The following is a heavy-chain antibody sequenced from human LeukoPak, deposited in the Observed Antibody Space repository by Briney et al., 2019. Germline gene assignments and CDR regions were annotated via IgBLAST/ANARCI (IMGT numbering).Heavy chain of an antibody. CDR1: GGTFSSYA. CDR3: ARGIWSRTVSSYYFDY. J-gene: IGHJ4*02. D-gene: IGHD3-3*01. V-gene: IGHV1-3*01. CDR2: INAGNGHT. Sequence: GASVTVSCKASGGTFSSYAISWVRQAPGQRLEWMGWINAGNGHTRYSQRFQGRVTITRDTSATTVYMEVTSLRSEDTAVYYCARGIWSRTVSSYYFDYWGQGTLVTVSS.